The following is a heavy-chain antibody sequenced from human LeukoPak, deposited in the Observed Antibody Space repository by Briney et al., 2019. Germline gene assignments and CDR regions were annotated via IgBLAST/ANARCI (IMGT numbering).Heavy chain of an antibody. Sequence: PGGSLRLSCAASGFTFSSYWMSWVRQAPGKGLEWVANIKQDGSEKYYVDSVKGRFTISRDNAKNSLYLQMKSLRAQDTAVYCCEKESGSYGVLYWGQGTMVTVSS. CDR3: EKESGSYGVLY. CDR1: GFTFSSYW. CDR2: IKQDGSEK. J-gene: IGHJ4*02. D-gene: IGHD1-26*01. V-gene: IGHV3-7*04.